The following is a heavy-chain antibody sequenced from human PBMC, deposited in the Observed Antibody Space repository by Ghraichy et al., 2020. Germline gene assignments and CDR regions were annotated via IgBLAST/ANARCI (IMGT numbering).Heavy chain of an antibody. Sequence: GESLNISCAASGFTFSSYEMNWVRQAPGKGLEWVSYISSSGSTIYYADSVKGRFTISRDNAKNSLYLQMNSLRADDTAVYYCARDADAGGYYFGAFDIWGQGTVVTVSS. D-gene: IGHD3-22*01. J-gene: IGHJ3*02. V-gene: IGHV3-48*03. CDR3: ARDADAGGYYFGAFDI. CDR1: GFTFSSYE. CDR2: ISSSGSTI.